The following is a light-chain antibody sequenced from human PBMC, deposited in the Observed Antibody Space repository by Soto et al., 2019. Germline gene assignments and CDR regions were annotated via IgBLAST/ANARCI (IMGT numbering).Light chain of an antibody. V-gene: IGLV2-23*01. Sequence: QSALTQPASVSGSPGQSITISCTGTSSDVGSYNLVSWYQHHPGKAPKLMIYEGSKRPSGVSNRFSGSKSGNTASLTISGLQADDEADYFCCSYAGSNTFVFGTGTKVTV. CDR3: CSYAGSNTFV. CDR1: SSDVGSYNL. J-gene: IGLJ1*01. CDR2: EGS.